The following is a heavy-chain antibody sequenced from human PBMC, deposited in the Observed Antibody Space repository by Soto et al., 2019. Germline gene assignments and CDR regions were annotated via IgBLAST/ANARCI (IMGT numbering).Heavy chain of an antibody. D-gene: IGHD6-6*01. V-gene: IGHV4-39*01. J-gene: IGHJ6*02. CDR3: ASRLAARHEITYYYYGMDV. CDR1: GGSISSSSYY. CDR2: IYYSGST. Sequence: SETLSLTCTVSGGSISSSSYYWGWIRQPPGKGLEWIGSIYYSGSTYYNPSLKSRVTISVDTSKNQFSLKLSSVTAADTAVYYCASRLAARHEITYYYYGMDVWGQGTTVTVSS.